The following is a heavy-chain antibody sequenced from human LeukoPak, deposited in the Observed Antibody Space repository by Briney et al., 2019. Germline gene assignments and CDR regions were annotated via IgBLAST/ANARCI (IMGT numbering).Heavy chain of an antibody. CDR1: GFTFSSYA. D-gene: IGHD6-19*01. Sequence: GGSLRLSCAASGFTFSSYAMHWVRQAPGKGLEWVAVISYDGSNKYYADSVKGRFTISRDNSKNTLYLQMNSLRAEDTAVYYCARDRGMAVAHYGMDVWGQGTTVTVSS. V-gene: IGHV3-30-3*01. J-gene: IGHJ6*02. CDR2: ISYDGSNK. CDR3: ARDRGMAVAHYGMDV.